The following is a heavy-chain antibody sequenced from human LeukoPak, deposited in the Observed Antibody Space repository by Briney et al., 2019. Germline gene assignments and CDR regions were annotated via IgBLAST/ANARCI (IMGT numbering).Heavy chain of an antibody. D-gene: IGHD6-19*01. Sequence: GGSLRLSCAASGFTFSRFWMNWVRQTPGEGLEWVANIKQGGSEKNYVDSVKGRFTISRDDAQNSLFLQMNSLRAEDTALYYCVKSNGWLAVSWGPGTLVTVSS. CDR1: GFTFSRFW. CDR2: IKQGGSEK. V-gene: IGHV3-7*01. J-gene: IGHJ4*02. CDR3: VKSNGWLAVS.